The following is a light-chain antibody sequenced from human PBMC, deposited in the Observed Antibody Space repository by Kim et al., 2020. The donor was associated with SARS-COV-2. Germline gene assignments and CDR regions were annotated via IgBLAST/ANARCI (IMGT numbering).Light chain of an antibody. V-gene: IGKV3-15*01. CDR2: GAS. J-gene: IGKJ2*01. CDR1: QSVSSN. CDR3: QQYNNWPLYT. Sequence: VSPGERATLACRASQSVSSNLAWYQQKPGQAPRLLIYGASTRATGIPARFSGSGSGTEFTLTISSLQSEDFAVYYCQQYNNWPLYTFGQGTKLEI.